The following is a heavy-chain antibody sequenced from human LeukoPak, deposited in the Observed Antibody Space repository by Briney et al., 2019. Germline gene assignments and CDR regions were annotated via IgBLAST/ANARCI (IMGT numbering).Heavy chain of an antibody. CDR3: AKDLTGDYYYGSGSYYYY. Sequence: GGSLRLSCAASGFTFSSYAMSWVRQAPGKGLEWVSAISGSGGSTYYADSVKGRFTISRDNSKNTLYLQMNSLRAEDTAVYYCAKDLTGDYYYGSGSYYYYWGQGTLVTVSS. V-gene: IGHV3-23*01. D-gene: IGHD3-10*01. CDR2: ISGSGGST. J-gene: IGHJ4*02. CDR1: GFTFSSYA.